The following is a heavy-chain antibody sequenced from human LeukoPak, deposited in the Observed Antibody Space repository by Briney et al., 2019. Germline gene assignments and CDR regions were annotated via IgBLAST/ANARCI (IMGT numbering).Heavy chain of an antibody. J-gene: IGHJ3*02. CDR1: GGTFSSYA. D-gene: IGHD3-22*01. Sequence: ASVTVSCKASGGTFSSYAISWVRQAPGQGLEWMGGIIPIFGTANYAQKFQGRVTITADESTSTAYMELSSLRSEDTAVYYCARSVNYDSSGYYYGAFDIWGQGTMVTVSS. CDR3: ARSVNYDSSGYYYGAFDI. CDR2: IIPIFGTA. V-gene: IGHV1-69*13.